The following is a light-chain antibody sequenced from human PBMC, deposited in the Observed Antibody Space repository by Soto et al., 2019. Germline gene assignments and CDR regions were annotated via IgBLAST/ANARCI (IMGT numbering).Light chain of an antibody. J-gene: IGKJ3*01. CDR3: QQRINWPLFT. V-gene: IGKV3-11*01. Sequence: EIVLTQSPVTLSLSPGERATLSCRASQSVSSYLAWYQQKPGQRPRLLVYDASNRATGIPARFSGSGSGTDVSLTIHSLEPEDFAVYYCQQRINWPLFTFGPGTKVDIK. CDR1: QSVSSY. CDR2: DAS.